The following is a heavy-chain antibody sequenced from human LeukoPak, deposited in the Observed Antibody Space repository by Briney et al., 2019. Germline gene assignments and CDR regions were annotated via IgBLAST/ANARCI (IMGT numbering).Heavy chain of an antibody. CDR2: IIPIFATA. D-gene: IGHD3-22*01. Sequence: SVNVSCKASGGTFSSYAISWVRQAPGQGLEWMGGIIPIFATANYAQKFQGRVTITADESTSTAYMELSSLRSEDTAVYYCARGPITTRSHFDYWGQGTLVTVSS. CDR3: ARGPITTRSHFDY. CDR1: GGTFSSYA. V-gene: IGHV1-69*13. J-gene: IGHJ4*02.